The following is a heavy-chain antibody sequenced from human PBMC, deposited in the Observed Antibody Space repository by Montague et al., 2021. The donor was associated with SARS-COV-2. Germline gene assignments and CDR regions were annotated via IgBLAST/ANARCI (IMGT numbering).Heavy chain of an antibody. V-gene: IGHV4-39*01. CDR3: ARQPLPTMILVVITQPRRDFDL. Sequence: SETLSLTCTVSGGSISSSSYYWGWIRQPPGKGLEWIASIYYSGSTYSNPSLKSRVTTSVDPSKNQFSLNLSSVTAADTAVYYCARQPLPTMILVVITQPRRDFDLWGRGTLVTVSS. J-gene: IGHJ2*01. CDR2: IYYSGST. CDR1: GGSISSSSYY. D-gene: IGHD3-22*01.